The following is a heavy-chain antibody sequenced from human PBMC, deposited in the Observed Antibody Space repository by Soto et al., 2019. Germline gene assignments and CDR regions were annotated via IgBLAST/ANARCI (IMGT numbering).Heavy chain of an antibody. CDR1: GGTFSSYA. D-gene: IGHD6-6*01. CDR3: ARDPGIAARLHYYYYGMDV. Sequence: SVKVSCKASGGTFSSYAISWVRQAPGQGLEWMGGIIPIFGTANYAQKFQGRVAITADESTSTAYMELSSLRSEDTAVYYCARDPGIAARLHYYYYGMDVWGQGTTVTVSS. CDR2: IIPIFGTA. V-gene: IGHV1-69*13. J-gene: IGHJ6*02.